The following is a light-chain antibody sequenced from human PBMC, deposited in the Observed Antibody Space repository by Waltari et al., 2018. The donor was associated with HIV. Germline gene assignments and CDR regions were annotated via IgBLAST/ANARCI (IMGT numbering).Light chain of an antibody. CDR1: QSVSSSY. Sequence: EIVLTQSPGTLSLSPGERATLSCRASQSVSSSYLAWYQQKPGQAPRLLIYGASSRATGIPDRFSGSGCGTDFTLSISRLEPEDVAVYYCQQYGSSSWTFGQGTKVESK. CDR3: QQYGSSSWT. V-gene: IGKV3-20*01. CDR2: GAS. J-gene: IGKJ1*01.